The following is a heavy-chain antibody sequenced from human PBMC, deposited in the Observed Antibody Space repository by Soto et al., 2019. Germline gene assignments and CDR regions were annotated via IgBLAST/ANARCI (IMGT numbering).Heavy chain of an antibody. J-gene: IGHJ4*02. V-gene: IGHV4-30-4*01. CDR3: ATMGTPATGLYFFDY. D-gene: IGHD2-15*01. Sequence: QVQLQESGPGLVKPSQTLSLTCTVSGGSISSGNYYWSWIRQPPGKGLEWIGFISYSGSTYYSTSLKSRVTISVATSKRQFSLNLSFVTAADTAVYYCATMGTPATGLYFFDYWGQGSLVTVSS. CDR2: ISYSGST. CDR1: GGSISSGNYY.